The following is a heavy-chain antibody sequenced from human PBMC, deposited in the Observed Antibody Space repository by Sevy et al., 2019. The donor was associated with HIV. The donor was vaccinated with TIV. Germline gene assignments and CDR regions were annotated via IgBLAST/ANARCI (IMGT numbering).Heavy chain of an antibody. CDR3: ARTIGYCSGGNCYGRDAFDI. CDR2: IYSGGST. CDR1: GFTVSSNY. J-gene: IGHJ3*02. Sequence: GGSLRLSCAASGFTVSSNYMSWVRQAPGKGLEWVSVIYSGGSTYYADSVKGRFTISRDNSKNTLYLQMNSLRAEDTAVYYCARTIGYCSGGNCYGRDAFDIWGQGTMVTVS. V-gene: IGHV3-53*01. D-gene: IGHD2-15*01.